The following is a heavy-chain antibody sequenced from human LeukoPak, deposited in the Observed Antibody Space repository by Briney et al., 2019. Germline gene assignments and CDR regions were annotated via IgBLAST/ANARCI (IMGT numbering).Heavy chain of an antibody. V-gene: IGHV4-59*08. CDR1: GGSVTNYY. CDR3: ARHRASSSDYTLWIDH. J-gene: IGHJ4*02. Sequence: PSETLSLTCDVSGGSVTNYYWSWIRQPPGKGLDWIGYLYYRGSTNYNPSLKSRVTMSLDTSKNQVSLRLSSVTAADTAVYYCARHRASSSDYTLWIDHWGQGTLVTVSS. CDR2: LYYRGST. D-gene: IGHD3-22*01.